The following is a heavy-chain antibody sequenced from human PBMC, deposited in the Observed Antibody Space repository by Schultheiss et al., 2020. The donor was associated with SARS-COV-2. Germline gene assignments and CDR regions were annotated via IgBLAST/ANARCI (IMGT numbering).Heavy chain of an antibody. Sequence: LVKPTQTLTLTCTFSGFSLSTSGVGVGWIRQPPGKGLEWIGYIYHSGSTYYNPSLKSRVTISVDTSKNQFSLKLSSVTAADTAVYYCARLDPPTGEYYGMDVWGQGTTVTVSS. CDR1: GFSLSTSGVG. V-gene: IGHV4-30-2*01. D-gene: IGHD1-1*01. J-gene: IGHJ6*02. CDR3: ARLDPPTGEYYGMDV. CDR2: IYHSGST.